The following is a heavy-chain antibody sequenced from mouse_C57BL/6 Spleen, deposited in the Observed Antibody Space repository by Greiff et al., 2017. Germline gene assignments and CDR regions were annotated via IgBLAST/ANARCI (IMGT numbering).Heavy chain of an antibody. CDR3: ARGDNDDVSYYFDY. D-gene: IGHD2-4*01. CDR1: GYTFTSYW. V-gene: IGHV1-55*01. CDR2: IYPGSGST. Sequence: QVQLQQSGAELVKPGASVKMSCKASGYTFTSYWITWVKQRPGQGLEWIGDIYPGSGSTNYNEKFKSKATLTVDTSSSTAYMQLSSLTSEDSAVYYCARGDNDDVSYYFDYWGQGTTLTVSS. J-gene: IGHJ2*01.